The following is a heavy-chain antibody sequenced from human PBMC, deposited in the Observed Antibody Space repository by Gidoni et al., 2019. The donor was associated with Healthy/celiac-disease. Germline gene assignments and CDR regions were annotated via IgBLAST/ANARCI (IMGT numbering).Heavy chain of an antibody. J-gene: IGHJ3*02. CDR2: IYYSGST. CDR3: ARRPPRRDSYGPASLSNAFDI. D-gene: IGHD5-18*01. Sequence: QLQLQESGPGLVKPSETLSLTCTVSGGSISSSSYYWGWIRQPPGKGLEWIGSIYYSGSTYYNPSLKSRVTISVDTSKNQFSLKLSSVTAADTAVYYCARRPPRRDSYGPASLSNAFDIWGQGTMVTVSS. CDR1: GGSISSSSYY. V-gene: IGHV4-39*01.